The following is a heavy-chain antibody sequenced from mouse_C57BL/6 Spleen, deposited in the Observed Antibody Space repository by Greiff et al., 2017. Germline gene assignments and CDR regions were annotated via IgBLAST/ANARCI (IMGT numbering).Heavy chain of an antibody. V-gene: IGHV1-74*01. CDR3: ASLTMVTGGGFAS. D-gene: IGHD2-2*01. J-gene: IGHJ3*01. CDR2: IHPSDSDT. CDR1: GYTFTSYW. Sequence: QVQLQQPGAELVKPGASVKVSCKASGYTFTSYWMHWVKQRPGQGLEWIGRIHPSDSDTNYNQKFKGKATLTVDKSSSTAYMQLSSLTSEDSAVXYSASLTMVTGGGFASWGQGTLVTVSA.